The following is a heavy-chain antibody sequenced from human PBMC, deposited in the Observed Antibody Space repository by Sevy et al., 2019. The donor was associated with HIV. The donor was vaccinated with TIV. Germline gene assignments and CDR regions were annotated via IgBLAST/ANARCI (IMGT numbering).Heavy chain of an antibody. Sequence: ASVKVSCKASGYSFSNYYMHWVRQAPGQGLEWMGWINPNSGGTYYAQKFQGRVTMTRDTSISTAYMELSRLRSDDTAVYFCAGVPWFGESQRYFGMDVWGQGTTVTVSS. CDR1: GYSFSNYY. CDR2: INPNSGGT. J-gene: IGHJ6*02. V-gene: IGHV1-2*02. D-gene: IGHD3-10*01. CDR3: AGVPWFGESQRYFGMDV.